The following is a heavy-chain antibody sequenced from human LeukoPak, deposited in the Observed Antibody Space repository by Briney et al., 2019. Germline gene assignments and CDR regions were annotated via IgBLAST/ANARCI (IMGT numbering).Heavy chain of an antibody. CDR3: ARADFWSGYYGGTLDY. D-gene: IGHD3-3*01. J-gene: IGHJ4*02. Sequence: SETLSLTCAVYGGSFSGYYWSWIRQPPGKGLEWIGEINHSGSTNYNPSLKSRVTISVDTSKNQFSLKLSSVTAADTAVYYCARADFWSGYYGGTLDYWGQGTLVTVSS. CDR1: GGSFSGYY. V-gene: IGHV4-34*01. CDR2: INHSGST.